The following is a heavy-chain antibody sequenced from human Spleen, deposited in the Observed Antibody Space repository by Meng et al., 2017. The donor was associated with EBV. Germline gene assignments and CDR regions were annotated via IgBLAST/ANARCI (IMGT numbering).Heavy chain of an antibody. Sequence: EGQLVESGGALVQPGGSLSLSCAASGFTFTTSWMHWVRQAPGKGLEWISRLNEDGGITTYADSVKGRFTISRDNTKNTLYLQMNSLRAEDTALYFCSRDLAGPYDDWGLGTLVTVSS. D-gene: IGHD3-3*02. CDR2: LNEDGGIT. CDR3: SRDLAGPYDD. CDR1: GFTFTTSW. J-gene: IGHJ4*02. V-gene: IGHV3-74*01.